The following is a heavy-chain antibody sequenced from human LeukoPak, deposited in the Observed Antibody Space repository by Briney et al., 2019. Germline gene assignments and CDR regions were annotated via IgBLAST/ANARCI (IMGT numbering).Heavy chain of an antibody. J-gene: IGHJ4*02. CDR3: ARVVYYDRSGYLDY. CDR2: IIPIFGTA. CDR1: GFTFSSYA. D-gene: IGHD3-22*01. V-gene: IGHV1-69*01. Sequence: GGSLRLSCAASGFTFSSYAISWVRQAPGQGLEWMGGIIPIFGTANYAQKFQGRVTITADESTSTAYMELSSLRSEDTAVYYCARVVYYDRSGYLDYWGQGTLVTVSS.